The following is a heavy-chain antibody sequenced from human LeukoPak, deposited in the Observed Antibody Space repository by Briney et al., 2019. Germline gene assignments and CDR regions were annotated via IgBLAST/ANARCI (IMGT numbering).Heavy chain of an antibody. D-gene: IGHD6-19*01. V-gene: IGHV4-34*01. J-gene: IGHJ4*02. CDR3: ARIRSPIPQYSSGWPYYFDY. CDR2: INHSGST. CDR1: GGSGSGYY. Sequence: PSETLSLTCAVYGGSGSGYYWSWIRQPPGKGLEWIGEINHSGSTNYNPSLKSRVTISVDTSKNQFSLKLSSVTAADTAVYYCARIRSPIPQYSSGWPYYFDYWGQGTLVTVSS.